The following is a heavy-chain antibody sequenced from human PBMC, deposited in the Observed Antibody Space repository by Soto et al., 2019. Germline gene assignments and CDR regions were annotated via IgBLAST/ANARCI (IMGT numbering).Heavy chain of an antibody. V-gene: IGHV4-30-4*01. CDR3: VRGGNPYHYDTSGPGTFDK. CDR2: MSFNGYS. Sequence: QVHLQESGPGLVKPSQTLSLTCSVSGASVSSGDSYWSWIRQTPGKALEWIGYMSFNGYSNYSPSLKSRVTMSVDMSKTQFSLRLSSVTAADTAVYYCVRGGNPYHYDTSGPGTFDKWGQGTLVTVSS. J-gene: IGHJ4*02. D-gene: IGHD3-22*01. CDR1: GASVSSGDSY.